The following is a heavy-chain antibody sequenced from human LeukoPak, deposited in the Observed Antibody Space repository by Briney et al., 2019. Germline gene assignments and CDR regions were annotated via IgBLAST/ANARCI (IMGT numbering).Heavy chain of an antibody. V-gene: IGHV3-30*07. D-gene: IGHD2-8*02. Sequence: PGGSLRLSCAASGFTFSSYAMRWVRQAPGKGLEWVAVISYDGSNKYYADSVKGRFTISRDNSKNTLYLQMDSLRAEDTATYYCAKDWFASSAWSSMPSFDYWGQGALVTVSS. CDR2: ISYDGSNK. CDR1: GFTFSSYA. J-gene: IGHJ4*02. CDR3: AKDWFASSAWSSMPSFDY.